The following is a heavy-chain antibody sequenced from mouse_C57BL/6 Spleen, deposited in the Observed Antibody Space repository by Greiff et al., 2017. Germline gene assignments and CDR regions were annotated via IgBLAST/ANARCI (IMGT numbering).Heavy chain of an antibody. D-gene: IGHD1-1*01. J-gene: IGHJ3*01. Sequence: VKLVESGAELVKPGASVKISCKASGYAFSSYWMNWVKQRPGKGLEWIGQIYPGDGDTNYNGKFKGKATLTADKSSSTAYMQLSSLTSEDSAVYFCASRYYYGSSYLAYWGQGTLVTVSA. CDR1: GYAFSSYW. CDR2: IYPGDGDT. CDR3: ASRYYYGSSYLAY. V-gene: IGHV1-80*01.